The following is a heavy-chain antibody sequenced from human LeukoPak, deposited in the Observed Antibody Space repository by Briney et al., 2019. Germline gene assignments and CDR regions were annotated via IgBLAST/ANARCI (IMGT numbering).Heavy chain of an antibody. V-gene: IGHV3-23*01. CDR2: ISGSGGSA. J-gene: IGHJ2*01. D-gene: IGHD2-15*01. CDR3: AKAGVDIVVVVAARYWYFDL. CDR1: GFTFSSYA. Sequence: GGSLRLSCAASGFTFSSYAMSWVRQAPGKGLEGVSAISGSGGSAYYADSVKGRFTISRDNSKNTLYLQMNRLRAEDTAVYYCAKAGVDIVVVVAARYWYFDLWGRGTLVTVSS.